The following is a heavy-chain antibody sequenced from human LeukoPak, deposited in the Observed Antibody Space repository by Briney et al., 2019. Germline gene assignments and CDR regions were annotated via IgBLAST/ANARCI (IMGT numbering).Heavy chain of an antibody. CDR3: ARLAAISGSDYPDD. V-gene: IGHV4-59*08. Sequence: PSETLSLTCTVSGVSISSYYWSWIRQPPGKGLEWIGYIFYSGNTIYNPSLRSRVTISADTSKNHFSLRLRSVTAADTAVYYCARLAAISGSDYPDDWGQGTLVTVSS. J-gene: IGHJ4*02. CDR2: IFYSGNT. D-gene: IGHD1-26*01. CDR1: GVSISSYY.